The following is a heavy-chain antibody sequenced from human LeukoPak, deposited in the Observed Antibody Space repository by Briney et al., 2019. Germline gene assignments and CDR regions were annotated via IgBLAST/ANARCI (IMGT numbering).Heavy chain of an antibody. J-gene: IGHJ4*02. CDR3: AKDWEVLLWFGEFSYFDY. CDR2: ISGSGGST. D-gene: IGHD3-10*01. CDR1: GFTFNSYA. Sequence: GGSLRLSCAASGFTFNSYAMSWVRQAPGEGLEWVSAISGSGGSTYYADSVKGRFTISRDNSKNTLYLQMNSLRAEDTAVYYCAKDWEVLLWFGEFSYFDYWGQGTLVTVSS. V-gene: IGHV3-23*01.